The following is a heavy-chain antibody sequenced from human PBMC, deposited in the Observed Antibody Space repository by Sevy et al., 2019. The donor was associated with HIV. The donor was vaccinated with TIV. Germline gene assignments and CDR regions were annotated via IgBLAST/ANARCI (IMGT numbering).Heavy chain of an antibody. D-gene: IGHD4-17*01. Sequence: GGSLRLSCAASGFTFSDYYMSWIRQAPGKGLEWISDISSGSTYKNYADSVKGRFTISRDNAKNSLYLQMNSLRAEDTAVYYCARDRRNYGGQYFDYWGQGTLVTVSS. CDR1: GFTFSDYY. J-gene: IGHJ4*02. V-gene: IGHV3-11*06. CDR2: ISSGSTYK. CDR3: ARDRRNYGGQYFDY.